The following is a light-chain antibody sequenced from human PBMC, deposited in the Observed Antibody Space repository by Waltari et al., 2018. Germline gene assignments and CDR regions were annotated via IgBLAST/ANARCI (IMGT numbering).Light chain of an antibody. CDR2: YRSDSDK. CDR3: VIWHSGVLI. J-gene: IGLJ2*01. CDR1: SGINVVTYR. V-gene: IGLV5-45*03. Sequence: QAVLTQPSSLSASPGASASLTCTLRSGINVVTYRISWYQQKPGSPPQYLLRYRSDSDKHQGSGVPSRFSGSKDASANAGILLISGLQSEDEADYYCVIWHSGVLIFGGGTKLTVL.